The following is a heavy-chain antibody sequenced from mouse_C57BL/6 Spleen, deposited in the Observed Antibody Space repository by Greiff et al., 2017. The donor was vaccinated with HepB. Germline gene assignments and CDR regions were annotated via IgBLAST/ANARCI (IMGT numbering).Heavy chain of an antibody. CDR2: IHPNSGST. Sequence: QVQLKQSGAELVKPGASVKLSCKASGYTFTSYWMHWVKQRPGQGLEWIGMIHPNSGSTNYNEKFKSKATLTVDKSSSTAYMQLSSLTSEDSAVYYCARYFYWYFDVWGTGTTVTVSS. CDR3: ARYFYWYFDV. V-gene: IGHV1-64*01. J-gene: IGHJ1*03. CDR1: GYTFTSYW.